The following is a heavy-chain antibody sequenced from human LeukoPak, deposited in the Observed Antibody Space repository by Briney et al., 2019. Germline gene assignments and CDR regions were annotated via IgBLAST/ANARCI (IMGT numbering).Heavy chain of an antibody. CDR3: ARLGPITMIVQRGMAKRKSFDY. Sequence: ASQTLSLTCTVSGGSISSGSYYWSWIRQPPGKGLEWIGEINHSGSTNYNPSLKSRVTISVDTSKNQFSLKLSSVTAADTAVYYCARLGPITMIVQRGMAKRKSFDYWGQGTLVTVSS. V-gene: IGHV4-39*07. CDR2: INHSGST. J-gene: IGHJ4*02. D-gene: IGHD3-22*01. CDR1: GGSISSGSYY.